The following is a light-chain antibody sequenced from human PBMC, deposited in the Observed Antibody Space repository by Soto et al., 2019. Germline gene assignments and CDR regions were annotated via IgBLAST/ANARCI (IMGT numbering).Light chain of an antibody. CDR2: DAS. CDR3: QQYNNWPLT. V-gene: IGKV1-5*01. Sequence: DIHMTQSPSTLPASVGDRVTITCRASQSISNWLAWYQQKPGKAPNLLIYDASSLQSGVPSRFSGSGSGTEFTLTISSLQSEDFAVYYCQQYNNWPLTFGGGTKVDIK. CDR1: QSISNW. J-gene: IGKJ4*01.